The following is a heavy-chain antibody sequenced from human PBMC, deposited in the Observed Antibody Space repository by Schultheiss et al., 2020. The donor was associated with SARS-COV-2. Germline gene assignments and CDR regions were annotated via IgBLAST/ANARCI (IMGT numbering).Heavy chain of an antibody. V-gene: IGHV3-74*01. CDR2: INSDGSST. CDR1: GFTFSSYW. Sequence: AGSLRLSCAASGFTFSSYWMHWVRQAPGKGLVWVSRINSDGSSTSYADSVKGRFTISRDNSNNTLYLQMNSLRAEDTAVYYCAKAQGRIRSSYWDRSGGWFDPWGQGILVTVSS. CDR3: AKAQGRIRSSYWDRSGGWFDP. D-gene: IGHD2-8*02. J-gene: IGHJ5*02.